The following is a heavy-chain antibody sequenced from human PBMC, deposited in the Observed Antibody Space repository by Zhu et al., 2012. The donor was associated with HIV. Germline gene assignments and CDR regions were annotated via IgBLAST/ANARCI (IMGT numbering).Heavy chain of an antibody. Sequence: QVQLQESGPGLVKPSETLSLTCTVSGGSISSHYWSWIRQPPGKGLEWIGYIYYSGSTNYNPSLKSRVTISVDTSKNQFSLKLSSVTAADTAVYYCARGGSRPFDYWGQGTLVTVSS. CDR2: IYYSGST. CDR3: ARGGSRPFDY. D-gene: IGHD1-1*01. CDR1: GGSISSHY. V-gene: IGHV4-59*11. J-gene: IGHJ4*02.